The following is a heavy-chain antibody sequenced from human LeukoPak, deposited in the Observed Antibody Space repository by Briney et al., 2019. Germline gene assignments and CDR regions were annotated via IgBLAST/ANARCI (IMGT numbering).Heavy chain of an antibody. V-gene: IGHV3-21*01. CDR2: ISSSSSYI. CDR3: ARDVPYYYESSGYYSLGFDI. J-gene: IGHJ3*02. CDR1: GLTFSNYS. D-gene: IGHD3-22*01. Sequence: PGGSLRLSCAASGLTFSNYSMNWVRQAPGKGLEWVSSISSSSSYIYHADSVKGRFTISRDNAKNSLYLQMNSLRAEDTAVYYCARDVPYYYESSGYYSLGFDIWGQGTMVTVSS.